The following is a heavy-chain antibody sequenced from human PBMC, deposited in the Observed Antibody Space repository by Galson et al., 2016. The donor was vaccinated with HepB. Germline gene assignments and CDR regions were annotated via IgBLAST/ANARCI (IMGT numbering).Heavy chain of an antibody. CDR1: VYSFTTYW. CDR2: IYPGDSDT. Sequence: QSGAEVKKPGESLKISCKGSVYSFTTYWIGWVRQMPGKGLEWMGIIYPGDSDTRYSPSFEGQVTISADKSTTAAHLQWSSLKASDTAMYYCARGYHHDKSGYSFDYWGQGTRVTVSS. CDR3: ARGYHHDKSGYSFDY. J-gene: IGHJ4*02. V-gene: IGHV5-51*01. D-gene: IGHD3-22*01.